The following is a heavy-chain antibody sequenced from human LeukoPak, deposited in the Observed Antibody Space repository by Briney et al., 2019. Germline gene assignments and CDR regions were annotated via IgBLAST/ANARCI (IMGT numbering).Heavy chain of an antibody. CDR2: INPNSGGT. CDR1: GGTFSSYA. D-gene: IGHD2-15*01. J-gene: IGHJ4*02. V-gene: IGHV1-2*02. CDR3: ARGRHCSGGSCYLDY. Sequence: ASVKVSCKASGGTFSSYAISWVRQAPGQGLEWMGWINPNSGGTNYAQKFQGRITLTRDTSISTVYMELRGLNSDDTAVYYCARGRHCSGGSCYLDYWGRGTLLTVSS.